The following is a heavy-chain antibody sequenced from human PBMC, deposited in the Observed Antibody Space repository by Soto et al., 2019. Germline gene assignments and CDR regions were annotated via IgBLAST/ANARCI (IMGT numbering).Heavy chain of an antibody. J-gene: IGHJ6*02. CDR1: GFTFSSYG. V-gene: IGHV3-30*18. CDR3: AKDTYSSSWYDWDYYYGMDV. Sequence: PGGSLRLSCAASGFTFSSYGMHWVRQAPGKGLEWVAVISYDGSNKYYADSVKGRFTIPRDNSKNTLYLQMNSLRAGDTAVYYCAKDTYSSSWYDWDYYYGMDVWGQGATVTVSS. CDR2: ISYDGSNK. D-gene: IGHD6-13*01.